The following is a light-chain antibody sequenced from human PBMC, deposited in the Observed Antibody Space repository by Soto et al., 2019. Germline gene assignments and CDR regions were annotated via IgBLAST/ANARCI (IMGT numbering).Light chain of an antibody. CDR2: ATS. V-gene: IGKV1-6*01. CDR1: QGIRND. Sequence: AIQMTQSPSSLSASVGDRVTIICRASQGIRNDLVWYQQRPGKAPKLLIYATSNLQSGVPSRFSGSGSGTDFTLTISSLQPEDFATYYCLQDYSYPRTFGQGTKVEIK. CDR3: LQDYSYPRT. J-gene: IGKJ1*01.